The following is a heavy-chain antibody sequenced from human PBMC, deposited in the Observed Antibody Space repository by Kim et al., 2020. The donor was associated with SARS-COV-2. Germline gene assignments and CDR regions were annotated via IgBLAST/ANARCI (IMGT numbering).Heavy chain of an antibody. V-gene: IGHV7-4-1*02. D-gene: IGHD3-10*01. CDR3: AKDSGRDYYFDY. Sequence: TYAQGVSGRFVFAVDTSVSTAYMQISGLKAEDTAVYFCAKDSGRDYYFDYWGQGTLVTVSS. J-gene: IGHJ4*02.